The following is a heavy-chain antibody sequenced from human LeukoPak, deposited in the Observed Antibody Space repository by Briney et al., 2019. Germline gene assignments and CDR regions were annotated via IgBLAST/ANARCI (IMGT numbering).Heavy chain of an antibody. Sequence: GGPLRLSCAASGFRFNTYWMSWVRQAPGKGLEWVANIKQDGNEKYYADSVKGRFTISGDNGKNSLDLQMNSLRADDTAVYYCARDTLGEGEDANYAVYYFDYWGQGTVVTVSS. CDR1: GFRFNTYW. D-gene: IGHD4/OR15-4a*01. CDR2: IKQDGNEK. V-gene: IGHV3-7*01. CDR3: ARDTLGEGEDANYAVYYFDY. J-gene: IGHJ4*02.